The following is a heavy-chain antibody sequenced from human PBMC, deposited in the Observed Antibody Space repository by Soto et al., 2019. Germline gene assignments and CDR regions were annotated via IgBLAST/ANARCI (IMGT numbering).Heavy chain of an antibody. CDR1: GFSLSSSGVG. V-gene: IGHV2-5*02. Sequence: QITLKESGPSLVKPTETLTLTCTFSGFSLSSSGVGVAWIRQPPGKPLEWLAFIYWDDDKYTSPSLKSRLTITKDTSKNQVVLLMTNMDPVDTATYFCVHLLTGGRFDSWGQGTLVTVSS. D-gene: IGHD3-16*01. J-gene: IGHJ4*02. CDR3: VHLLTGGRFDS. CDR2: IYWDDDK.